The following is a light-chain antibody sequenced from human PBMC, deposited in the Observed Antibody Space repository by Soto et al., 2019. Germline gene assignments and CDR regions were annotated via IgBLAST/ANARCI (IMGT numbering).Light chain of an antibody. Sequence: QSVLAQPASVSGSPGQSITISCTGASSDVGGYDFVSWYQHHPGTPPKLIIYEVTHRPSGDSHRFSGSKSAGTASLTISGLQLEDNADYSCGSYSSTTTREVFGTSPNVTV. CDR2: EVT. CDR1: SSDVGGYDF. V-gene: IGLV2-14*01. J-gene: IGLJ1*01. CDR3: GSYSSTTTREV.